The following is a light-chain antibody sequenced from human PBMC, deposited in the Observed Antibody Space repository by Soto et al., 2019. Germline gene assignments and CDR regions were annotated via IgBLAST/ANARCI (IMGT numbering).Light chain of an antibody. J-gene: IGKJ3*01. CDR3: QMHNSAPFS. Sequence: DIQMTQSPCSLSASVGDRVTITCRASQAISNYVAWYQQRPGKVPKLLIYTASTLQSGVPSRFSGSGSGTAFTLTISSLQPEDVATYYCQMHNSAPFSFGPGTKVDIK. V-gene: IGKV1-27*01. CDR1: QAISNY. CDR2: TAS.